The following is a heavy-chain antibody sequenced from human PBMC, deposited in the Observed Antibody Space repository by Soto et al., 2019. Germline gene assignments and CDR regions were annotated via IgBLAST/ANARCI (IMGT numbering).Heavy chain of an antibody. J-gene: IGHJ5*02. D-gene: IGHD1-7*01. Sequence: GGPRVRSWASSGFPFSSYAMSLVRQAPGKGLEWVSAISGSGGSTYYADSVKGRFTISRDNSKNTLYLQMNSLRAEDTAVYYCAKDRDGTTSWFDPWGQGNLVNVSA. V-gene: IGHV3-23*01. CDR1: GFPFSSYA. CDR3: AKDRDGTTSWFDP. CDR2: ISGSGGST.